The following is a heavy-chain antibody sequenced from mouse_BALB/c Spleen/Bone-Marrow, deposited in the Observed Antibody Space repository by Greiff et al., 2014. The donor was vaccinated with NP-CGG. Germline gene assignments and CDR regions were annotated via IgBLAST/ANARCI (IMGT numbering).Heavy chain of an antibody. CDR2: ITYDGSS. CDR1: GYSITNGYY. Sequence: EVQLQQSGPGLVKPSQSLSLTFSVTGYSITNGYYWNWIRQFPGNKLEWMAYITYDGSSDYNPSLKNRISITRDTSKNQFLLKLNSVTTEDTSTYYCAMGHYAMDYWGQGTSVTVSS. CDR3: AMGHYAMDY. V-gene: IGHV3-6*02. J-gene: IGHJ4*01.